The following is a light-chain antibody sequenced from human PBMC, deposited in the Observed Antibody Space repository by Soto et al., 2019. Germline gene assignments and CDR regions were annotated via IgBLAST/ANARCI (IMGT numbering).Light chain of an antibody. CDR1: QVISTS. J-gene: IGKJ5*01. V-gene: IGKV1-9*01. Sequence: TQSPSCLSRSLGASFTITCRASQVISTSLAWYQVKPGKAPKLLIYAASTLESGVPSRFSATVSGTEFSLTITSLQPEDFATYYCQQLFYSPITFGQGTRLEIK. CDR2: AAS. CDR3: QQLFYSPIT.